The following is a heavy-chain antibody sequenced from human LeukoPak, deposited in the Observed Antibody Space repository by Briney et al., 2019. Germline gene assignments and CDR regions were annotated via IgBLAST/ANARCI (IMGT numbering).Heavy chain of an antibody. J-gene: IGHJ4*02. CDR2: ISYDGSNK. CDR1: GFTFSSYG. Sequence: GGSLRLSCAASGFTFSSYGMHWVRQAPGKGLEWVAVISYDGSNKYYADFVKGRFTISRDNSKNTLYLQMNSLRAEDTAVYYCAKDLHYGSADYWGQGTLVTVSS. CDR3: AKDLHYGSADY. V-gene: IGHV3-30*18. D-gene: IGHD3-10*01.